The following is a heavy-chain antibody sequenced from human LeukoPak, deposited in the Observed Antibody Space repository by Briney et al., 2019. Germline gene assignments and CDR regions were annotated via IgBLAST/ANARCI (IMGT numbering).Heavy chain of an antibody. CDR3: AKSDYDFWSGYYRYYFDY. Sequence: GGSLSLSCAASGFTSSSYAMSWVRPAPGKGLEWVSAISGSGGSTYYADSVKGRFTISRDNSKNTLYLQMNSLRAEDTAVYYCAKSDYDFWSGYYRYYFDYWGQGTLVTVSS. D-gene: IGHD3-3*01. V-gene: IGHV3-23*01. CDR2: ISGSGGST. CDR1: GFTSSSYA. J-gene: IGHJ4*02.